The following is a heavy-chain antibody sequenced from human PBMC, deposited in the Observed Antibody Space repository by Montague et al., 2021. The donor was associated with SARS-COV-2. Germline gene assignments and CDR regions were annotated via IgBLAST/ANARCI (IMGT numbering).Heavy chain of an antibody. Sequence: CAISGDSVSSHGGAWNWIRQSPSRGLQWLGRTCYRSKWFYDYAVSLKSRLTIKPDTSKNQFSLQLNSVTPEDTADYYCARDIGSAGIYYYYGMDIWGQGTTVNVSS. J-gene: IGHJ6*02. CDR3: ARDIGSAGIYYYYGMDI. D-gene: IGHD3-10*01. CDR1: GDSVSSHGGA. CDR2: TCYRSKWFY. V-gene: IGHV6-1*01.